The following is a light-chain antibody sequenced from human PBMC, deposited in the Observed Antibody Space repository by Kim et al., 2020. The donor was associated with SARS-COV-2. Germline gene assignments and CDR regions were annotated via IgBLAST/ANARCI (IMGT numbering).Light chain of an antibody. J-gene: IGLJ3*02. CDR3: SAWDRSLKGWV. V-gene: IGLV10-54*01. Sequence: SQTATITCTGNSNNVGYEGAAWLQHHQGHPPKLLLYRNNDRPSGISERLSASRSGNTASLTITGLQPEDEADYYCSAWDRSLKGWVFGGGTKLTVL. CDR1: SNNVGYEG. CDR2: RNN.